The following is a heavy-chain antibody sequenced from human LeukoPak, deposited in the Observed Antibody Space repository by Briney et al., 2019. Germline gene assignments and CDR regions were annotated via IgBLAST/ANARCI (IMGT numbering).Heavy chain of an antibody. D-gene: IGHD1-26*01. J-gene: IGHJ6*03. V-gene: IGHV3-23*01. CDR1: GFTFSRSG. CDR2: INGNGAAT. CDR3: ANGLAASGNFLLRDYYYFIDV. Sequence: PGGSLRLSCAASGFTFSRSGMSWVRQAPGKGLEWGSTINGNGAATYYADSFKGRFLISRDDSKSTVYLRMNKLRVEDSGLYYCANGLAASGNFLLRDYYYFIDVWGKGTTVIVS.